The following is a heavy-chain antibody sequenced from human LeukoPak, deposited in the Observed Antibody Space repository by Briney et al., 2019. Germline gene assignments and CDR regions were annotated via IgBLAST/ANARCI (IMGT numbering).Heavy chain of an antibody. CDR2: IYYSGST. V-gene: IGHV4-31*03. CDR1: GGSISSGDYY. J-gene: IGHJ4*02. CDR3: ATAAAGIGYYFDY. D-gene: IGHD6-13*01. Sequence: SETLSLTCTVSGGSISSGDYYWSCIRQHPGKGLEWIGYIYYSGSTYYNPSLKSRVTISVDTSRNQFSLKLSSVTAADTAVYYCATAAAGIGYYFDYWGQGTLVTVSS.